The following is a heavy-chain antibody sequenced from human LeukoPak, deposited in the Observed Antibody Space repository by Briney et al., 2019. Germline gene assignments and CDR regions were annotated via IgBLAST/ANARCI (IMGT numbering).Heavy chain of an antibody. V-gene: IGHV3-23*01. Sequence: GGSLRLSCAASGFTFSTYGVSWVRQAPGKGLEWVSSISDTGTSIYYADSVKGRFTISRDNSKNTLYLQMNSLRAEDTAVYYCARAQYYYYYYMDVWGKGTTVTVSS. CDR2: ISDTGTSI. J-gene: IGHJ6*03. CDR3: ARAQYYYYYYMDV. CDR1: GFTFSTYG.